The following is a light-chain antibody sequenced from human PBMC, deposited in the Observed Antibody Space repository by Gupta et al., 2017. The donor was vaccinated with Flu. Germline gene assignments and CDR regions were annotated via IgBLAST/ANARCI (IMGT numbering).Light chain of an antibody. V-gene: IGKV3-15*01. CDR3: QQYNNWPT. CDR2: GAS. CDR1: RSISSN. Sequence: SPAPLSAAPGERATRSCRASRSISSNLAWYQQKPGQAPRLLIYGASTRATGIPARFGGSGSGTEFTLTISSLQSEDFAVYYCQQYNNWPTFGQGTKVEIK. J-gene: IGKJ1*01.